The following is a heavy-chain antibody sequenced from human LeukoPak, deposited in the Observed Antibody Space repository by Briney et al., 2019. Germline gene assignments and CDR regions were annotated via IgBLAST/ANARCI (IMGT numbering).Heavy chain of an antibody. CDR1: GFSFSSYA. CDR3: ARDRGFFDY. D-gene: IGHD3-10*01. V-gene: IGHV3-23*01. Sequence: GGSLRLSCAASGFSFSSYAMSWVRQAPGKGLEWVSAISDSGGSTFYADSVRGRFTISRDNSKNTLYLQMNSLRADDTAVYYCARDRGFFDYWGQGTLVTVSS. J-gene: IGHJ4*02. CDR2: ISDSGGST.